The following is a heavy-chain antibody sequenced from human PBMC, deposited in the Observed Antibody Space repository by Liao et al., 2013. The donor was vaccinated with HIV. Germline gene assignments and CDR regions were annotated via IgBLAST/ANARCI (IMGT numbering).Heavy chain of an antibody. J-gene: IGHJ4*02. V-gene: IGHV4-34*01. D-gene: IGHD3-22*01. CDR3: ARGYYYDSSGYYYLSLFDY. CDR2: INHSGST. Sequence: QLQLQESGPGLVKPSETLSLTCAVYGGSFSGYYWSWIRQPPGKGLEWIGEINHSGSTNYNPSLKSRVTISVDTSKNQFSLKLSSVTAADTAVYYCARGYYYDSSGYYYLSLFDYWGQGTLVTVSS. CDR1: GGSFSGYY.